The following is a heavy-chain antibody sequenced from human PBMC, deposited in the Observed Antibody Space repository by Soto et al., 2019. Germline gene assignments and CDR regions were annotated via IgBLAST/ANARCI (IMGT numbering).Heavy chain of an antibody. J-gene: IGHJ4*02. Sequence: GASVKVSCKASGYTFTIYYMHWVRQAPGQGLEWMGIINPSGGSTSYAQMFQGGVTMTRDTSTSTVYMELSSLRSEDTAIYYCARSRERFDYWGQGTLVTVSS. V-gene: IGHV1-46*01. CDR3: ARSRERFDY. CDR1: GYTFTIYY. CDR2: INPSGGST.